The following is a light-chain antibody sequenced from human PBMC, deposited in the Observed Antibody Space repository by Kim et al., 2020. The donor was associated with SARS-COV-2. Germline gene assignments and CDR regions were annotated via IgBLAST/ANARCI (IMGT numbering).Light chain of an antibody. CDR2: QDN. V-gene: IGLV3-1*01. Sequence: VSPGQTASITCSRDKLGNKLVCWYQQKPGQSPATVIFQDNNRPSGIPERFSGSKSGNTATLTISGTQPTDEAYYYCQVWDSSTMGVFGGGNKVTVL. CDR1: KLGNKL. CDR3: QVWDSSTMGV. J-gene: IGLJ3*02.